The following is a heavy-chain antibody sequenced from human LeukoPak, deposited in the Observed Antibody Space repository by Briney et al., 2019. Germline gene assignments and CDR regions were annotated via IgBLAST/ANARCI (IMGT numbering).Heavy chain of an antibody. CDR1: GGSISSSSYY. CDR3: ARDNSSSWYGGAYCYYYMDV. D-gene: IGHD6-13*01. CDR2: ISYSGST. Sequence: PSETLSLTCTVSGGSISSSSYYWGWIRQPPGRGLEWIGTISYSGSTYYNPSLKSRVTISVDTSKNQFSLKLSSVTAADTAVYYCARDNSSSWYGGAYCYYYMDVWGKGTTVTVSS. J-gene: IGHJ6*03. V-gene: IGHV4-39*07.